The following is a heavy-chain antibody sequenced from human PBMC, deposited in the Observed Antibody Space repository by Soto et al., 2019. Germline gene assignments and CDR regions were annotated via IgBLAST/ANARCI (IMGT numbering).Heavy chain of an antibody. CDR3: ARVGFMVRGVRYFDY. CDR2: IYYSGST. V-gene: IGHV4-30-4*01. D-gene: IGHD3-10*01. Sequence: PSETLSLTCTVSGGSISSGDYCWSWIRQPPGKGLEWIGYIYYSGSTYYNPPLKSRVTISVDTSKNQFSLKLISVTAADTAVYYCARVGFMVRGVRYFDYWGQGTLVTV. J-gene: IGHJ4*02. CDR1: GGSISSGDYC.